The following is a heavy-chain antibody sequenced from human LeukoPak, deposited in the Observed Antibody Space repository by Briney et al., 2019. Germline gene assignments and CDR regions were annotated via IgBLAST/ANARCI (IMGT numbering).Heavy chain of an antibody. V-gene: IGHV1-3*01. Sequence: ASVKVSCKASGYTFTSYAMHWVRQAPGQRLEWMGWINAGNGNTKYSQKFQGRVTITRDTSASTAYMELSSLRSEDTAVYYCARALWFGERGPYFDYWGQGTLVTVSS. CDR2: INAGNGNT. D-gene: IGHD3-10*01. CDR3: ARALWFGERGPYFDY. CDR1: GYTFTSYA. J-gene: IGHJ4*02.